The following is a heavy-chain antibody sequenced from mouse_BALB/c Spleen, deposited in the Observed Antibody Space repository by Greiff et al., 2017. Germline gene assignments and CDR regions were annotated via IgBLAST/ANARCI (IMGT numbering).Heavy chain of an antibody. CDR3: ARGGMITFWYFDV. CDR2: IYPGNVNT. Sequence: VKLMESGPELVKPGASVRISCKASGYTFTSYYIHWVKQRPGQGLEWIGWIYPGNVNTKYNEKFKGKATLTADKSSSTAYMQLSSLTSEDSAVYFCARGGMITFWYFDVWGAGTTVTVSS. V-gene: IGHV1S56*01. J-gene: IGHJ1*01. D-gene: IGHD2-4*01. CDR1: GYTFTSYY.